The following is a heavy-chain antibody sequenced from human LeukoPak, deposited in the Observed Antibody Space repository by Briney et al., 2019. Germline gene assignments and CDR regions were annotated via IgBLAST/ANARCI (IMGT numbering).Heavy chain of an antibody. CDR3: ARDLMGIAYRGAFYY. Sequence: GGSLRLSCAASGLTFSSYWMSWVRQAPGKGLGGVAHIKQDGSEKHYVDSVKGRFTISRDNAKNSLYLQMNSLGAEDTAVYYCARDLMGIAYRGAFYYWGQGTLVTVSS. D-gene: IGHD6-13*01. V-gene: IGHV3-7*01. J-gene: IGHJ4*02. CDR1: GLTFSSYW. CDR2: IKQDGSEK.